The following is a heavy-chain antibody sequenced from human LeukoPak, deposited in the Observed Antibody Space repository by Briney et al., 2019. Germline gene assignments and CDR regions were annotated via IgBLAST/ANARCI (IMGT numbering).Heavy chain of an antibody. V-gene: IGHV3-53*01. D-gene: IGHD4-17*01. CDR3: TRGPGDYGAYFDY. CDR1: GFTFSSYS. CDR2: IFPGGAT. Sequence: GGSLRLSCAASGFTFSSYSMNWVRQAPGKGLEWVSVIFPGGATYYAGSVKGRFTISTDNFKNTVFLQMNSLRAEDTALYYCTRGPGDYGAYFDYWGQGTLVTVSS. J-gene: IGHJ4*02.